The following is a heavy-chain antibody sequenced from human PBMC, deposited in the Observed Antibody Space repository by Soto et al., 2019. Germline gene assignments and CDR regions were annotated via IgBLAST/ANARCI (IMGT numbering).Heavy chain of an antibody. J-gene: IGHJ4*02. D-gene: IGHD2-15*01. CDR2: INPSGGST. CDR3: ARDRGYCSGGSCYMDDY. V-gene: IGHV1-46*03. CDR1: GYTFTSYY. Sequence: VASVKVSCKASGYTFTSYYMHWVRQAPGQGLEWMGIINPSGGSTSYAQKFQGRVTMTRDTSTSTVYMELSSLRSEDTAVYYCARDRGYCSGGSCYMDDYWGQGTLVTVSS.